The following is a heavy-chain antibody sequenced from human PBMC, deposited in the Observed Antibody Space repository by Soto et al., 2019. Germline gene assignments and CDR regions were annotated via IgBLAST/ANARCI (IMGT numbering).Heavy chain of an antibody. D-gene: IGHD3-3*01. CDR2: TYYRSRWYN. CDR1: GDSVSSNSAA. CDR3: AKGQVYYNFQLGNWFDP. V-gene: IGHV6-1*01. J-gene: IGHJ5*02. Sequence: PSQTLSLTCAISGDSVSSNSAAWNWIRQSPSRGLEWLGRTYYRSRWYNDYAVSVKSRITINPDTSKNQFSLQLNSVTPEDTAVYYCAKGQVYYNFQLGNWFDPWGQGTLVTVSS.